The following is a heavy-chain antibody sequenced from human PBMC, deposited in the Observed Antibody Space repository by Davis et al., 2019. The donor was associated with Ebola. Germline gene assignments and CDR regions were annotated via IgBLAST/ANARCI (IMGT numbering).Heavy chain of an antibody. CDR1: GYTFTSYY. CDR2: INPSGGST. Sequence: ASVKVSCKATGYTFTSYYMHWVRQAPGQGLEWMGIINPSGGSTSYAQKFQGRVTMTRDTSTSTVHMELSSLRSDDTAVYYCARAQIFGLVSTPLRPDAFDIWGQGTMVTVSS. D-gene: IGHD3/OR15-3a*01. V-gene: IGHV1-46*01. CDR3: ARAQIFGLVSTPLRPDAFDI. J-gene: IGHJ3*02.